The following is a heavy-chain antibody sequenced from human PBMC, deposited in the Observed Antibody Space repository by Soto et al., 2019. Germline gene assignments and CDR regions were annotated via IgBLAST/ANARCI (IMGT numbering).Heavy chain of an antibody. CDR2: ISAYNSNT. CDR1: GCTFSSYA. J-gene: IGHJ6*03. Sequence: ASVKGACKASGCTFSSYASSWVRQAPGQGLEWMGWISAYNSNTNYAQKLQGRVTMTTDTSTSTAYMELRSLRSDDTAVYYCARVPTFYYYMDVWGKGTTVTVSS. CDR3: ARVPTFYYYMDV. V-gene: IGHV1-18*01.